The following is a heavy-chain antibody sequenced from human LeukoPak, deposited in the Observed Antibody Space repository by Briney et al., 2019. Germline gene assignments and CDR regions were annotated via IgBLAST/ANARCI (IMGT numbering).Heavy chain of an antibody. CDR3: VRDCYDSSGERNDY. D-gene: IGHD3-22*01. J-gene: IGHJ4*02. CDR2: IYSGGST. CDR1: GFTVSSNY. V-gene: IGHV3-53*01. Sequence: SGGSLRLSCAASGFTVSSNYMSWVRQAPGKGLEWVSVIYSGGSTYYADSVKGRFTISRDNSKNTLYLQMNSLRAEDTAVYYCVRDCYDSSGERNDYWGQGTLVTVSS.